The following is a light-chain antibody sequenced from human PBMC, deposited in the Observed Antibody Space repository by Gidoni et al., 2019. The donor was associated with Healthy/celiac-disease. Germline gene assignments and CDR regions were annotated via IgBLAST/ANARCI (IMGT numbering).Light chain of an antibody. J-gene: IGKJ3*01. Sequence: EFVLTQSPATLSLSPGERATLTCRASQSVSSYLAWYQQKHGQAPRLLIYDASNRATGIPARFSGSWSGTDFTLTISSREPEDFAVYYCQQRSNWPPFTFGPGTKVEIK. CDR1: QSVSSY. V-gene: IGKV3-11*01. CDR3: QQRSNWPPFT. CDR2: DAS.